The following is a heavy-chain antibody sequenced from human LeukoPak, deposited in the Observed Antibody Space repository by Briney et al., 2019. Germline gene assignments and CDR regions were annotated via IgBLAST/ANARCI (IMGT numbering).Heavy chain of an antibody. CDR3: TRDLRGACSGNSCPSGDY. D-gene: IGHD2-15*01. J-gene: IGHJ4*02. Sequence: SVKVSCTATGGTFSSFVIGWVRQAPGQGREWMGGIIPVFGTTHYAQKFQGRVTINADESTSTAYMEVSSLRSEDTAVYYCTRDLRGACSGNSCPSGDYWGQGTLVTVSS. CDR2: IIPVFGTT. CDR1: GGTFSSFV. V-gene: IGHV1-69*13.